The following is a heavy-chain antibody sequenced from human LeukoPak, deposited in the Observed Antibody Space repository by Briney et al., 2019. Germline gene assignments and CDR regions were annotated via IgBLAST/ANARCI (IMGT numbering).Heavy chain of an antibody. D-gene: IGHD5-12*01. CDR2: VYASGTT. CDR1: GGSIGSYY. V-gene: IGHV4-4*07. J-gene: IGHJ4*02. CDR3: ARRYSTGPFDS. Sequence: SETLSLTCTVSGGSIGSYYWSWIRQPAGKGLEWIGHVYASGTTNYNPSLKSLVTMSVDTFKSQFSLKLRSMTAADTAVYYCARRYSTGPFDSWGQGTLVTVSS.